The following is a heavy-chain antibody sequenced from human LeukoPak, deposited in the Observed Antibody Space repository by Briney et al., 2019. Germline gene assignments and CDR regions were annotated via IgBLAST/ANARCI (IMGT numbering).Heavy chain of an antibody. D-gene: IGHD1-26*01. CDR2: IYSDGTT. CDR1: GFTVSNNY. Sequence: PGGSLRLSCAASGFTVSNNYMTWFRQAPGMGLQWVSLIYSDGTTYYADSVKGRFTVSRDNSKNTLYLQMNSLRAEDTAVYYCATDAYSASPQNAYWGQGTLVTVS. CDR3: ATDAYSASPQNAY. V-gene: IGHV3-53*01. J-gene: IGHJ4*02.